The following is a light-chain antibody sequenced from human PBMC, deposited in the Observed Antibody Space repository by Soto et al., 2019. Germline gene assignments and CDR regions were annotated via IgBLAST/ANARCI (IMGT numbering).Light chain of an antibody. CDR3: QQRSNWPRT. J-gene: IGKJ1*01. CDR1: QSISDT. Sequence: ETVMTQSPATLSVSPGGRATLSCRASQSISDTLAWYQQKPGQAPRLLIHGASTRATGFPARFSGSGSGTDFTLTISSLEPEDFAVYYCQQRSNWPRTFGQGTKVDIK. V-gene: IGKV3-15*01. CDR2: GAS.